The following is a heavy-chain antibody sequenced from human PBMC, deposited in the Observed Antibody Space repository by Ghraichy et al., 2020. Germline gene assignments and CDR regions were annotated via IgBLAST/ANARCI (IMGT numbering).Heavy chain of an antibody. J-gene: IGHJ6*02. D-gene: IGHD3-10*01. CDR2: INHSGST. V-gene: IGHV4-34*01. CDR3: ARGRRSLGWGFGFGHYYGMDV. Sequence: SETLSLTCAVYGGSFSGYYWSWIRQPPGKGLEWIGEINHSGSTNYNPSLKSRVTISVDTSKNQSSLKLSSVTAADTAVYYCARGRRSLGWGFGFGHYYGMDVWGQGTTVTVSS. CDR1: GGSFSGYY.